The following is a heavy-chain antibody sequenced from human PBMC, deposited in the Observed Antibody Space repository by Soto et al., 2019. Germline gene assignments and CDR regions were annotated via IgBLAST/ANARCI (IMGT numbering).Heavy chain of an antibody. CDR3: ARDRDYGDYVSAFDI. CDR2: IYYSGST. D-gene: IGHD4-17*01. J-gene: IGHJ3*02. Sequence: ETLSLTCTVSGGSISSYYWSWIRQPPGKGLEWIGYIYYSGSTNYNPSLKSRVTISVDTSKNQFSLKLSSVTAADTAVYYCARDRDYGDYVSAFDIWGQGTMVTVSS. V-gene: IGHV4-59*01. CDR1: GGSISSYY.